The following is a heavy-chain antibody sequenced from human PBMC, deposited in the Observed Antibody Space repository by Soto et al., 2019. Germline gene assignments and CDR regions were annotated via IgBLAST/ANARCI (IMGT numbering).Heavy chain of an antibody. V-gene: IGHV4-39*01. CDR2: IYYSGST. CDR1: GGSISSSSYY. D-gene: IGHD2-15*01. Sequence: QLQLQESGPGLVKPSETLSLTCTVSGGSISSSSYYWGWIRQPPGKGLEWIGSIYYSGSTYYNPTLKNRVTISVDMSKTEVSLKLSSVTAADTAVYYCARHPRQHTTTPLDYWGQGTLVTVSS. CDR3: ARHPRQHTTTPLDY. J-gene: IGHJ4*01.